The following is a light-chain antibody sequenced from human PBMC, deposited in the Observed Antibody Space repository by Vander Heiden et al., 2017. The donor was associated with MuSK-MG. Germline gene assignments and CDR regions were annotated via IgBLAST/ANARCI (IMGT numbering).Light chain of an antibody. CDR3: QQYYSTPRKT. V-gene: IGKV4-1*01. CDR2: WAS. CDR1: QSVLYSSNNKNY. Sequence: DIVMTQSPDSLAVSLGERATINWKSSQSVLYSSNNKNYLAWYQQKPGQPPKLLIYWASTRESGVPDRFSGSGSGTDFTLTISSLQAEDVAVYYCQQYYSTPRKTFGQGTKLEIK. J-gene: IGKJ2*01.